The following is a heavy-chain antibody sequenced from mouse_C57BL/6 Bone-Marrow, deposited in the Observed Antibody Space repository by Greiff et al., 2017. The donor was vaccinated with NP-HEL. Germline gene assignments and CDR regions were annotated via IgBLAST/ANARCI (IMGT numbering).Heavy chain of an antibody. CDR3: ARWGLRRFAY. Sequence: VQLVESGPELVKPGASVKLSCKASGYTFTSYWMHWVKQRPGQGLEWIGMIHPNSGSTNYNEKFKSKATLTVDKSSRTAYMQLSSLTSEDSAVYYCARWGLRRFAYWGQGTLVTVSA. CDR2: IHPNSGST. D-gene: IGHD2-4*01. CDR1: GYTFTSYW. J-gene: IGHJ3*01. V-gene: IGHV1-64*01.